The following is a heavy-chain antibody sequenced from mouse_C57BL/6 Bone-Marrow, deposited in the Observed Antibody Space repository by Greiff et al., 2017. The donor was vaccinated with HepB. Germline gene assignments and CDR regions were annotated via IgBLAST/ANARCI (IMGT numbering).Heavy chain of an antibody. D-gene: IGHD1-1*01. J-gene: IGHJ2*01. CDR2: ISSGGSYT. CDR3: ARPQVLYGEFDY. V-gene: IGHV5-6*01. Sequence: EVKVVESGGDLVKPGGSLKLSCAASGFTFSSYGMSWVRQTPDKRLEWVATISSGGSYTYYPDSVKGRFTISRDNAKNTLYLQMSSLKSEDTAMYYCARPQVLYGEFDYWGQGTTLTASS. CDR1: GFTFSSYG.